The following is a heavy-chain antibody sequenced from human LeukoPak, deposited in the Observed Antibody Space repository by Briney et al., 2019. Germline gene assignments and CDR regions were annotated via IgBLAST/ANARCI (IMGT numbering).Heavy chain of an antibody. D-gene: IGHD3-22*01. CDR2: ISYDGGNK. J-gene: IGHJ4*02. CDR1: GFTFSSYA. Sequence: PGGSLRLSCAASGFTFSSYAMHWVRQAPGKGLEWVAVISYDGGNKYYADSVKGRFTISRDSSKNTLFLQMNSLRAEDRAMYYCARTFYYDSSGYYYPIDYWGRGTLVTVSS. V-gene: IGHV3-30-3*01. CDR3: ARTFYYDSSGYYYPIDY.